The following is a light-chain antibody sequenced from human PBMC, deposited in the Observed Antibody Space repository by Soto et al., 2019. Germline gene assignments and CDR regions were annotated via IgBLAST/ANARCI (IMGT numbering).Light chain of an antibody. CDR3: CSYAGSHTYV. V-gene: IGLV2-11*01. Sequence: QSALSQPPSASGSPGQSVTISCTGTSSDVGGYDYVSWYQQHPGKAPKLIIYDVSKRPSGVPDRFSGSKSGNTASLTISGLQAEDEADYYCCSYAGSHTYVFGTGTKLTVL. CDR1: SSDVGGYDY. CDR2: DVS. J-gene: IGLJ1*01.